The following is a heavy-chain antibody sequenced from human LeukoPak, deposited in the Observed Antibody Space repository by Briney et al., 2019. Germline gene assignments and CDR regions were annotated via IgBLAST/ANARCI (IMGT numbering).Heavy chain of an antibody. D-gene: IGHD2-2*01. CDR1: GFTFSRYE. Sequence: TGGSLRLSCAASGFTFSRYEMNWVRQAPGKGLEWVSYISLSGSKIYYADSVKGRFTISSDNAKNSLYLQMNSLRAEDTAVYYCARDLGLYCSSTSCYPGWGQGTLVTVSS. J-gene: IGHJ4*02. CDR2: ISLSGSKI. CDR3: ARDLGLYCSSTSCYPG. V-gene: IGHV3-48*03.